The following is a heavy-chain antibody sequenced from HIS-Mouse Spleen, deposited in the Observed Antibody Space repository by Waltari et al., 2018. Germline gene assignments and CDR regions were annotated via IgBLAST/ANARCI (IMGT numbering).Heavy chain of an antibody. CDR2: MTPNRGNT. D-gene: IGHD4-4*01. V-gene: IGHV1-8*01. CDR3: ARGHDYSNYFDY. J-gene: IGHJ4*02. Sequence: QVQLVQSGAEVKKPGASVKVSCKASGYTFTSYDINWARQASGQGLEWMGCMTPNRGNTGYEQKFQGRVTMTRNTSISTAYMGLSSMRSEDTAVYYCARGHDYSNYFDYWGQGTLVTVSS. CDR1: GYTFTSYD.